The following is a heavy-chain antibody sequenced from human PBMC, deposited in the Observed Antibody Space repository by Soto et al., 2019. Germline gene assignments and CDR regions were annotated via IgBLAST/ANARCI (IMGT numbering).Heavy chain of an antibody. CDR2: INKDGDII. D-gene: IGHD6-19*01. Sequence: EVQLVESGGGLVQPGGSLRLACAASGFTSSSNSIHWVRQAPGKGLVWVSLINKDGDIINYADSVKGRFTTSRDNGKKTHYLQMDCLRAEYAALFYCLMYITGWSWGQGTLVTVSS. V-gene: IGHV3-74*01. CDR3: LMYITGWS. J-gene: IGHJ5*02. CDR1: GFTSSSNS.